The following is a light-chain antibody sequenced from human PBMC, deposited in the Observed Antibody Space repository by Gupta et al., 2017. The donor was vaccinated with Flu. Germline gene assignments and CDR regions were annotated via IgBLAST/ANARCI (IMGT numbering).Light chain of an antibody. CDR2: EVS. CDR1: SSDVGGHNY. V-gene: IGLV2-14*01. Sequence: QSALTQPASVSGSPGQSITISCTGTSSDVGGHNYVSWYQQHPGKAPKLMIYEVSNRPSGVSNRFSGSNSGKTASLTMSGLQAEDEADYYCSSYTSSSTLRVFGGGTKLTVL. CDR3: SSYTSSSTLRV. J-gene: IGLJ2*01.